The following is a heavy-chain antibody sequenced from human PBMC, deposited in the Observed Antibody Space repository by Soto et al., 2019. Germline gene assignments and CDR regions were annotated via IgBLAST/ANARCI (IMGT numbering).Heavy chain of an antibody. CDR3: ATEWSENPASPFDA. Sequence: QVQLVQSGADVKKPGSSVKVSCQASGVTFSSETLGWVRQAPGQGLEWVGGIIPLFGTASYAQRFQVRVTIIADESTSTVSMELSSLRADDTAVYFCATEWSENPASPFDAWGQGTLVTVSS. CDR1: GVTFSSET. J-gene: IGHJ4*02. V-gene: IGHV1-69*01. CDR2: IIPLFGTA. D-gene: IGHD3-3*01.